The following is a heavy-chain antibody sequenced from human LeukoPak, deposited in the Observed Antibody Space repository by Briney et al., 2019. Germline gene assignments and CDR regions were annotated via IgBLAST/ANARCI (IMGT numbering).Heavy chain of an antibody. CDR2: IYYSGST. J-gene: IGHJ5*02. Sequence: SETLSLTCTVSGGSISSSSSYWGWIRQPPWMGLEWIGTIYYSGSTYYNPSLKSRVTISVDTSKNQFSLKLSSVTAADTAVYYCARRFGYSYGYWFDPWGQGTLVTVSS. V-gene: IGHV4-39*01. CDR1: GGSISSSSSY. CDR3: ARRFGYSYGYWFDP. D-gene: IGHD5-18*01.